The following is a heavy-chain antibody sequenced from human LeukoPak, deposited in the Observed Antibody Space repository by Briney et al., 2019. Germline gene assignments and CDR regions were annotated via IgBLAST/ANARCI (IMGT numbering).Heavy chain of an antibody. J-gene: IGHJ4*02. CDR2: IYTSGSI. D-gene: IGHD6-13*01. V-gene: IGHV4-61*02. CDR1: GVSISSGNYY. Sequence: SETLSLTCTVSGVSISSGNYYWGWIRQPAGKGLEWIGRIYTSGSINYNPSLKSRVTISVDTSKNQFSLKLSSVTAADTAVFYCARAFYSSSWYHKEDFFDYWGQGTLVTVSS. CDR3: ARAFYSSSWYHKEDFFDY.